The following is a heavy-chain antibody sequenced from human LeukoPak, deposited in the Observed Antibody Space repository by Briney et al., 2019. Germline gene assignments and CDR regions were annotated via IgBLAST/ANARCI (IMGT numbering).Heavy chain of an antibody. D-gene: IGHD3-10*01. Sequence: SVKVSCKASGGTFSSYTISWVRQAPGQGLEWMGRIIPILGIANYAQKFQGRVTITADKSTHTAYMELSSLRSEDTAVYYCATSVSGSGSPNYYYMDVWGKGTTVTVSS. V-gene: IGHV1-69*02. J-gene: IGHJ6*03. CDR2: IIPILGIA. CDR3: ATSVSGSGSPNYYYMDV. CDR1: GGTFSSYT.